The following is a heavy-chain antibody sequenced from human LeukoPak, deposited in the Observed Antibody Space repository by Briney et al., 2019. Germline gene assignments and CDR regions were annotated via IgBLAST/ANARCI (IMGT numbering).Heavy chain of an antibody. D-gene: IGHD1-26*01. CDR1: GYTLSNHA. V-gene: IGHV1-18*04. CDR3: ARSIGSYSPNWFDP. Sequence: GASVKVSCKGSGYTLSNHAFSWVRQAPGQGLEWMGWISADNGNTNHAQKLQGRVTMTTDTSTSTAYMELRSLRSDDTAVYYCARSIGSYSPNWFDPWGQGTLVTVSS. J-gene: IGHJ5*02. CDR2: ISADNGNT.